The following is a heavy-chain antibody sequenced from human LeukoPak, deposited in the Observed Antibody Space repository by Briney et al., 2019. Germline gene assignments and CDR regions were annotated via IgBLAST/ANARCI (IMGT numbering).Heavy chain of an antibody. CDR1: GGSISSYY. D-gene: IGHD1-26*01. Sequence: SETLSLTRTVSGGSISSYYWSWIRQPPGKGLEWIGYIYYSGSTNYNTSLKSRVTISVDTSKNQFSLKLSSVTAAEKAVYYCARYIVGATTGYYYYYYMGVWGKGTTVTVSS. CDR3: ARYIVGATTGYYYYYYMGV. J-gene: IGHJ6*03. V-gene: IGHV4-59*01. CDR2: IYYSGST.